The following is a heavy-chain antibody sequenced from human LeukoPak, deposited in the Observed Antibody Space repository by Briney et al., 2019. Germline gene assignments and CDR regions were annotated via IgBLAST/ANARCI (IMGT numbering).Heavy chain of an antibody. CDR3: ARGRPVGATPFDY. D-gene: IGHD1-26*01. CDR2: IKQDGSEK. J-gene: IGHJ4*02. Sequence: GGSLRLSCAASGFTFSSYWMSWVRQAPGKGLEWVANIKQDGSEKYYVDSVKGRFTISRDNAKNSLYLQMNSLRAEDTAVYYCARGRPVGATPFDYWGQGTLVTVSS. CDR1: GFTFSSYW. V-gene: IGHV3-7*01.